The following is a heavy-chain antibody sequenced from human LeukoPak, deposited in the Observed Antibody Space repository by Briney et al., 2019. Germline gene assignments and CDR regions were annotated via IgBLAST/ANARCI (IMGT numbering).Heavy chain of an antibody. CDR1: GYTFTSYD. J-gene: IGHJ6*02. V-gene: IGHV1-8*01. CDR2: MNPNSGNT. D-gene: IGHD3-10*01. CDR3: ARGRELLWFGEFYGMDV. Sequence: ASVKVSCKASGYTFTSYDINWVRQAPGQGLEWMGWMNPNSGNTGYAQKFQGRVTMTRNTSISTAYMELSSLRSEDTAVYYCARGRELLWFGEFYGMDVWGQGTTVTVSS.